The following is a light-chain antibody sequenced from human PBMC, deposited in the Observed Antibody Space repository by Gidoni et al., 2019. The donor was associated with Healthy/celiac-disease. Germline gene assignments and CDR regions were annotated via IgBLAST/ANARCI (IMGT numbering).Light chain of an antibody. J-gene: IGKJ4*01. CDR2: GAS. Sequence: DIVMSQSPATLSVSPGESATLSCRASQGVSSNLAWYQQKPGQAPRLLIYGASTRATGIPARFSGSGSGTEFTLTISSLQSEDFAVNNCQQYNNWITFGGGTKVEIK. V-gene: IGKV3-15*01. CDR1: QGVSSN. CDR3: QQYNNWIT.